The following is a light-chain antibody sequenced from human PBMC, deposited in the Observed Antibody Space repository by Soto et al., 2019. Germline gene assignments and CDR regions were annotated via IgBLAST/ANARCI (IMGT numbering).Light chain of an antibody. Sequence: EIVLTQFPATLSLSPGERATLSCRASQSVSSYLAWYQQKPGQAPRLLIYGGSSRATGIPVRFSVSGSETDFTLTITRLEPEDFAVYYCQQYSSSRTFGQGTKVDIK. CDR2: GGS. CDR3: QQYSSSRT. V-gene: IGKV3-20*01. CDR1: QSVSSY. J-gene: IGKJ1*01.